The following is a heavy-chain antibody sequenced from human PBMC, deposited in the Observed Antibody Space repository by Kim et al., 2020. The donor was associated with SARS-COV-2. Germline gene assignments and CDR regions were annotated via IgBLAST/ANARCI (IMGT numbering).Heavy chain of an antibody. CDR1: GFTFSTYW. D-gene: IGHD6-13*01. Sequence: GGSLRLSCEVSGFTFSTYWMNWVRQAPGKGLEWVASIKEDGSDKYYVDSVKGRFTISRDNAKNSLFLQMNSLRLEDTAVYYCARAYSSDYWGQGTLVTVS. CDR3: ARAYSSDY. J-gene: IGHJ4*02. CDR2: IKEDGSDK. V-gene: IGHV3-7*04.